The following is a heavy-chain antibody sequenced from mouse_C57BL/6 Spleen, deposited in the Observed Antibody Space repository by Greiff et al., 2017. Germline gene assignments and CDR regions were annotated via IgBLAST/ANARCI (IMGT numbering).Heavy chain of an antibody. D-gene: IGHD1-1*01. CDR1: GYAFSSYW. CDR2: IYPGDGDT. Sequence: VQVVESGAELVKPGASVKISCKASGYAFSSYWMNWVKQRPGKGLEWIGQIYPGDGDTNYNGKFKGKATLTADKSSSTAYMQLSSLTSEDSAVYFWATWGYYYGSTYAMDYWGQGTSVTVSS. V-gene: IGHV1-80*01. CDR3: ATWGYYYGSTYAMDY. J-gene: IGHJ4*01.